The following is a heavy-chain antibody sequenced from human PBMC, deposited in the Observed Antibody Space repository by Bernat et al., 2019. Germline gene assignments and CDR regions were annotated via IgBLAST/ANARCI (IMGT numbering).Heavy chain of an antibody. CDR3: ARDSPKSSSGYYAFMDV. CDR2: IIPIFGTA. J-gene: IGHJ6*02. D-gene: IGHD3-22*01. CDR1: GYTFTSYG. Sequence: QVQLVQSGAEVKKPGASVKVSCKASGYTFTSYGISWVRQAPGQGLEWMGGIIPIFGTANYAQKFQGRVTITADESTSTAYMELSSLRSEDTAVYYCARDSPKSSSGYYAFMDVWGQGTTVTVSS. V-gene: IGHV1-69*13.